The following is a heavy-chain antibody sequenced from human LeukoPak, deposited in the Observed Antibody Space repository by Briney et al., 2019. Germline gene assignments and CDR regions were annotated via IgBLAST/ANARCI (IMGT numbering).Heavy chain of an antibody. J-gene: IGHJ4*02. CDR1: GFTFSSYG. V-gene: IGHV3-30*18. D-gene: IGHD2-21*01. CDR3: AKGYCGGDCPFDY. CDR2: ISYDGRNK. Sequence: GGSLRLSCAASGFTFSSYGMHWVRQAPGKGLEWVAVISYDGRNKYYADSVKGRFTISRDNSKNTLYLQMNSLRAEDTAVYYCAKGYCGGDCPFDYWGQGTLVTVSS.